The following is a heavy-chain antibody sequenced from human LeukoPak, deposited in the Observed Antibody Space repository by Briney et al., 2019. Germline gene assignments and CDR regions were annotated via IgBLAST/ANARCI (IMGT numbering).Heavy chain of an antibody. V-gene: IGHV3-33*01. Sequence: SGGSLRLSCAASGFTFSSHGMHWVRQAPGKGLEWVAIIWYDGSNKYYADSVKGRFTISRDNSKNTLYLQMNSLRVEDTAVYYCAGSIAVAGTIDYWGQGTLVTVSS. CDR1: GFTFSSHG. CDR3: AGSIAVAGTIDY. D-gene: IGHD6-19*01. CDR2: IWYDGSNK. J-gene: IGHJ4*02.